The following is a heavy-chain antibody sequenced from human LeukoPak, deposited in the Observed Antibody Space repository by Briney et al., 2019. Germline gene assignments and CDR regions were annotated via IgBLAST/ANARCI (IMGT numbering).Heavy chain of an antibody. D-gene: IGHD4-17*01. CDR1: GFTFSSYA. CDR2: ISGSGGST. CDR3: AKAPTATVTTVGY. V-gene: IGHV3-23*01. J-gene: IGHJ4*02. Sequence: GGSLRLSCAASGFTFSSYAMSWVRQAPGKGLEWVSGISGSGGSTYYADSVKGRFAISRDNSKNTLYLQMNSLRAEDTAVYYCAKAPTATVTTVGYWGQGTLVTVSS.